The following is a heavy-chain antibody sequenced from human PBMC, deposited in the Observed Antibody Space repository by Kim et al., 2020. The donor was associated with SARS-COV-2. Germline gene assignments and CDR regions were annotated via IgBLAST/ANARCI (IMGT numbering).Heavy chain of an antibody. J-gene: IGHJ6*02. V-gene: IGHV3-33*01. CDR3: ARDLIIISGYGMDV. Sequence: ADTVKGRFTISKDNSKNTLYLQMNSLRAEDTAVYYCARDLIIISGYGMDVWGQGTTVTVTS. D-gene: IGHD3-10*01.